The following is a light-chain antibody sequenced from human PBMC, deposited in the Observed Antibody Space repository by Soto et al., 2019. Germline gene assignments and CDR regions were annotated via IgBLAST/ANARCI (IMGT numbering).Light chain of an antibody. CDR3: SSYAGSNIDVV. Sequence: QSVLTQPPSASGSHGQSVTISCTGTGSDVGGYNYVSWYQHHPGKAPKLMLYEVSTRPSGVPDRFSGSKSGNTASLTVSGLQAEDEADYYCSSYAGSNIDVVFGGGTKLTVL. V-gene: IGLV2-8*01. CDR2: EVS. CDR1: GSDVGGYNY. J-gene: IGLJ2*01.